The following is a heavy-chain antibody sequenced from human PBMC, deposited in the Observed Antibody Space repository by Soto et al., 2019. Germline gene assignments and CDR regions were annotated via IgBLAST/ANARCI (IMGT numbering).Heavy chain of an antibody. V-gene: IGHV3-9*01. CDR2: ISWNSGSI. Sequence: GGSLRLSCAASGFTFDDYAMHWVRQAPGKGLEWVSGISWNSGSIGYADSVKGRFTISSDNAKNSLYLQMNSLRAEDTALYYCAKGREQWLVLLYDAFDIWGQGTMVTVSS. CDR1: GFTFDDYA. D-gene: IGHD6-19*01. CDR3: AKGREQWLVLLYDAFDI. J-gene: IGHJ3*02.